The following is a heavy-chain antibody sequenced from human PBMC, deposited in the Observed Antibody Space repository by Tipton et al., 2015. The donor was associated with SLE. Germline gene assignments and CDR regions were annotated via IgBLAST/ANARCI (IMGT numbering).Heavy chain of an antibody. V-gene: IGHV4-38-2*01. CDR3: ARSMVQGVLDAFDI. CDR1: GYSISSGYY. CDR2: IYHSGST. J-gene: IGHJ3*02. D-gene: IGHD3-10*01. Sequence: TLSLTCAVSGYSISSGYYWGWIRQPPGKGVEWIGSIYHSGSTYYNPSLKSRVTISVDTSKNQFSLKLSSVTAADTAVYYCARSMVQGVLDAFDIWGQGTMVTVSS.